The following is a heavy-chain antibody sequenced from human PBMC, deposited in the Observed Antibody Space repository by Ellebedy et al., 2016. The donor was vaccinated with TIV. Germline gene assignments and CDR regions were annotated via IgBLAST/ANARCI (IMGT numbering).Heavy chain of an antibody. CDR3: ATDAPRGIAAAGSYDY. J-gene: IGHJ4*02. CDR1: GYTLTELS. V-gene: IGHV1-24*01. D-gene: IGHD6-13*01. Sequence: ASVKVSXKVSGYTLTELSMHWVRQAPGKGLEWMGGFDPEDGETIYAQKFQGRVTMTEDTSTDTAYMELSSLRSEDTAVYYCATDAPRGIAAAGSYDYWGQGTLVTVSS. CDR2: FDPEDGET.